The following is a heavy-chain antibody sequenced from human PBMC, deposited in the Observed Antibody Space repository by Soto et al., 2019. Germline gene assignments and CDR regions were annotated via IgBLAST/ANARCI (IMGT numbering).Heavy chain of an antibody. CDR1: GGSISYSGYS. Sequence: QLQLQESGSGLVKPSQTLSLTCAVSGGSISYSGYSGSWIRQPPGKGLEWIGYIYHSGNTYYNPSLKSRVAMSVDRSKKLFASELNSVTAVNTAVHYCERTYFYDSNGYVYAFDISVQGIMVTVSS. J-gene: IGHJ3*02. V-gene: IGHV4-30-2*01. CDR2: IYHSGNT. D-gene: IGHD3-22*01. CDR3: ERTYFYDSNGYVYAFDI.